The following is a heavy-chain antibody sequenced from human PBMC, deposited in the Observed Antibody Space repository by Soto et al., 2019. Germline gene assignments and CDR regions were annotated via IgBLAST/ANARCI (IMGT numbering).Heavy chain of an antibody. CDR3: ARDSQSGSYFDY. CDR2: IWYDGSNK. V-gene: IGHV3-33*01. CDR1: GFTFSSYG. J-gene: IGHJ4*02. D-gene: IGHD1-26*01. Sequence: ESGGGVVQPGRSLRLSCAASGFTFSSYGMHWVRQAPGKGLEWVAVIWYDGSNKYYADSVKGRFTISRDNSKNTLYLQMNSLRAEDTAVYYCARDSQSGSYFDYWGQGTLVTVSS.